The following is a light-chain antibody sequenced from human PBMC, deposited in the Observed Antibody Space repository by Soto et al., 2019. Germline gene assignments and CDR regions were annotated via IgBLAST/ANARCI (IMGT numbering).Light chain of an antibody. Sequence: QSALTQPASVSGSPGQSITISCTGTSSDGGAYNYVSWYQQHPGKVPKLMIYDVSDRPSGVSNRFSGSKSGNTASLSISGLQAGDEADYYCSSFTRSNAYVFGTGTKVTVL. V-gene: IGLV2-14*03. CDR1: SSDGGAYNY. CDR2: DVS. CDR3: SSFTRSNAYV. J-gene: IGLJ1*01.